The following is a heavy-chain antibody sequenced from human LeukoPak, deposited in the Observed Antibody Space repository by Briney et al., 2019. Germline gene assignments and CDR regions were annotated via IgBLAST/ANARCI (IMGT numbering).Heavy chain of an antibody. D-gene: IGHD6-13*01. CDR1: GGSISTYY. CDR2: IYYSGAT. Sequence: MSSETLPLTCTVSGGSISTYYWNWIRQPPGKGLEWIGYIYYSGATNYNPSLKSRVTISVDTSKNQFSLKLSSATAADTAVYYCARGVYIAAAQYGFWGQGTLVTVSS. J-gene: IGHJ4*02. V-gene: IGHV4-59*01. CDR3: ARGVYIAAAQYGF.